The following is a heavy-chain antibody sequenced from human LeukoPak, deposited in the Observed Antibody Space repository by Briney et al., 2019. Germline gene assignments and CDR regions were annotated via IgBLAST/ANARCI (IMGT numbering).Heavy chain of an antibody. CDR1: GGSISSGSYY. J-gene: IGHJ4*02. CDR3: ARSRSPYYFDY. V-gene: IGHV4-61*01. CDR2: IYYSGST. Sequence: NPSQTLSLTCTVSGGSISSGSYYWSWIRQPPGKGLEWIGYIYYSGSTNYNPSLKSRVTISVDTSKNQFSLKLSSVTAADTAVYYCARSRSPYYFDYWGQGTLVTVSS.